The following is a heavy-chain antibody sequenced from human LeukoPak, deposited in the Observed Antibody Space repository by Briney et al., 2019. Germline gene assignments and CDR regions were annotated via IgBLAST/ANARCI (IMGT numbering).Heavy chain of an antibody. J-gene: IGHJ4*02. Sequence: PGGSLRLSCAASGFTFSSYGMSWVRQAPGKGLEWVSAISGSGGRTYYADSVKGRFTISRDNAKNSLYLQMNSLRAEDTAVYYCARDRNGDLDYWGQGTLVTVSS. CDR2: ISGSGGRT. CDR3: ARDRNGDLDY. V-gene: IGHV3-23*01. D-gene: IGHD2-21*02. CDR1: GFTFSSYG.